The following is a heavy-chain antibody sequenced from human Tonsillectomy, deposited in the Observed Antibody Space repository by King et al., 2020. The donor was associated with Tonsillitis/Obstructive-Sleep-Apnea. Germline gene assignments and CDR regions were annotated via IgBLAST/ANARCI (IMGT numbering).Heavy chain of an antibody. D-gene: IGHD2-2*01. CDR2: INHSGST. V-gene: IGHV4-34*01. J-gene: IGHJ6*03. CDR1: GGSFSGYY. CDR3: ARGYCSSTSCYPYYYYMDV. Sequence: VQLQQWGAGLLKPSKTLSLTCAIYGGSFSGYYWSWIRQPPGKGLEWIGEINHSGSTNYNPSLKSRVTISVDTSKNKFSLKLNSVTAADTAVYYCARGYCSSTSCYPYYYYMDVWGKGTTVTVSS.